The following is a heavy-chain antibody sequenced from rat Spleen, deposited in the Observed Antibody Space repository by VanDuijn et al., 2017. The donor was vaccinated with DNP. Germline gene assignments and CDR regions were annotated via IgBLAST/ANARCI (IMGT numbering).Heavy chain of an antibody. J-gene: IGHJ2*01. CDR2: ITNSGGST. D-gene: IGHD1-12*02. CDR1: GFTFSNYA. Sequence: EVQLVESGGGLVQPGRSLKLSCAASGFTFSNYAMAWVRQAPTKGLEWVASITNSGGSTYYRDSVKGRFTISRDNAENTVYLQMNSLRSEDTATYYCAKARQYYYDGSYYPDWGQGVMVTVSS. CDR3: AKARQYYYDGSYYPD. V-gene: IGHV5S13*01.